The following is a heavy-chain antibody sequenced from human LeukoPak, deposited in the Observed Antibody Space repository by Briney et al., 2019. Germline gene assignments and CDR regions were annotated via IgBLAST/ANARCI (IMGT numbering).Heavy chain of an antibody. CDR3: ARDRYSSDVQYYFDY. Sequence: KTGGSLRLSCAASGFTFSSYSMNWVRQAPGKGLEWVSFISSSSTYIYYADSVKGRFTISRDNAKNSLYLQMNSLRAEDTAVYYCARDRYSSDVQYYFDYWGQGTLVTVSS. J-gene: IGHJ4*02. CDR2: ISSSSTYI. V-gene: IGHV3-21*01. CDR1: GFTFSSYS. D-gene: IGHD6-19*01.